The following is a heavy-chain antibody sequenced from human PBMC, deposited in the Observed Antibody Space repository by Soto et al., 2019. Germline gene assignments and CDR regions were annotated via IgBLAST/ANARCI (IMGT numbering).Heavy chain of an antibody. J-gene: IGHJ6*02. CDR2: INAGNGNT. D-gene: IGHD6-13*01. CDR3: ARDRVHSTTFYYYYGMDV. V-gene: IGHV1-3*01. Sequence: ASVKVSCKASGYTFTSYAMHWVRQAPGQRLEWMGWINAGNGNTKYSQKFQGRVTMTRDTSTSTVYMELSSLRSEDTAVYYCARDRVHSTTFYYYYGMDVWGQGTTVTVSS. CDR1: GYTFTSYA.